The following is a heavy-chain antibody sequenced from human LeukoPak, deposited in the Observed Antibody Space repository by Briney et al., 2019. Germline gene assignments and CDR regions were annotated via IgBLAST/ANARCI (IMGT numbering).Heavy chain of an antibody. D-gene: IGHD5-12*01. CDR1: GFSVSSNY. CDR3: ARDRRGTSYYYYYYMDV. Sequence: GGSLRLSCAASGFSVSSNYMSWVRQAPGKGLEWVSVIYSGGSTYYADSVKGRFTISRDNSKNTLYLQMNSLRAEDTAVYYCARDRRGTSYYYYYYMDVWGKGTTVTVSS. J-gene: IGHJ6*03. V-gene: IGHV3-66*02. CDR2: IYSGGST.